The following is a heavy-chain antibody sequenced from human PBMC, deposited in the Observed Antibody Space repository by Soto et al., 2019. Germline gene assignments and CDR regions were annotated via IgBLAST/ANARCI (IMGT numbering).Heavy chain of an antibody. V-gene: IGHV3-7*05. CDR2: IDQDGTEN. CDR3: ARDRGNGYYGQDTWGMDV. D-gene: IGHD1-26*01. CDR1: GFSISRYW. J-gene: IGHJ6*02. Sequence: DVQLVESGGGLVQPAGSLRVSCGASGFSISRYWMSWVRRAPGKGLEWVGNIDQDGTENFYAGSVRGRFTISRDNAMNSLYLQMDSLTAEDTAVYFCARDRGNGYYGQDTWGMDVWGQGTTVTVSS.